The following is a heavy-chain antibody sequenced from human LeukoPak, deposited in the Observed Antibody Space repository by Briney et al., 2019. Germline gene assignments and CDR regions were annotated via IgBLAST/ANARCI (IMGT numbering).Heavy chain of an antibody. V-gene: IGHV4-39*07. CDR2: IYYSGST. CDR3: ARRVWSEAPAPYYYYYYMDV. CDR1: GGSISSSSYY. J-gene: IGHJ6*03. D-gene: IGHD2-2*01. Sequence: SETLSLTCTVSGGSISSSSYYWGWIRQPPGKGLEWIGSIYYSGSTYYNPSLKSPVTISVDTSTDLFSLKLSSVTAADTAVYYCARRVWSEAPAPYYYYYYMDVWGKGTTVTVSS.